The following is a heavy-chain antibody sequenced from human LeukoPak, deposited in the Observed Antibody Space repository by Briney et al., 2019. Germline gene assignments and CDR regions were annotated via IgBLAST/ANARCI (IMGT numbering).Heavy chain of an antibody. V-gene: IGHV3-21*01. Sequence: GGSLRLSCAAPGFTFSSYSMNWVRQAPGKGLEWVSSISSSSSYIYYADSVKGRFTISRDNDKNSLYLQMNSLRAEDTAVYYCARDSVVVVIKSYYYGMDVWGQGTTVTVSS. D-gene: IGHD3-22*01. CDR2: ISSSSSYI. CDR3: ARDSVVVVIKSYYYGMDV. CDR1: GFTFSSYS. J-gene: IGHJ6*02.